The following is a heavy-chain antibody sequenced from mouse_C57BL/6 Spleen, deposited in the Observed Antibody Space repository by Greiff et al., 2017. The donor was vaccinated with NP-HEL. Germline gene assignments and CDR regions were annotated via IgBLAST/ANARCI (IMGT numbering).Heavy chain of an antibody. CDR1: GFTFSDYG. V-gene: IGHV5-17*01. CDR3: ARGTGRTGFAY. D-gene: IGHD3-3*01. Sequence: DVMLVESGGGLVKPGGSLKLSCAASGFTFSDYGMHWVRQAPEKGLEWVAYISSGSSTIYYADTVKGRFTISRDNAKNPLFLQMTSLRSEDTAMYYCARGTGRTGFAYWGQGTLVTVSA. J-gene: IGHJ3*01. CDR2: ISSGSSTI.